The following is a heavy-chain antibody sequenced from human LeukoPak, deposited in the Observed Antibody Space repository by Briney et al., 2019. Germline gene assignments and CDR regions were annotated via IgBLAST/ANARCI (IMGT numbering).Heavy chain of an antibody. D-gene: IGHD5-18*01. V-gene: IGHV1-2*02. CDR2: INPNSGGT. J-gene: IGHJ4*02. CDR3: ASFLGYSYGWDY. Sequence: ASVKVSCKASGYTFTGYYMHWMRQAPGQGLEWMGWINPNSGGTNYAQKFQGRVTMTRDTSISTAYVELSRLRSDDTAVYYCASFLGYSYGWDYWSQGTLVTVSS. CDR1: GYTFTGYY.